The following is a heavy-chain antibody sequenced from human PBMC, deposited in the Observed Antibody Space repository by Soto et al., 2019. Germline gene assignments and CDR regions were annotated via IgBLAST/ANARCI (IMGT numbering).Heavy chain of an antibody. CDR3: ARGVLEQVRVVNTDYYYYYYMDG. Sequence: SETLSLTCAVSSGSISSSNWWSWVRQPPGKGLEWIGEIYHSGSTNYNPSLKSRVTISVDKSKNQFSLKLSSVTAADTAVYYCARGVLEQVRVVNTDYYYYYYMDGWGKGTTVTVSS. J-gene: IGHJ6*03. CDR2: IYHSGST. CDR1: SGSISSSNW. D-gene: IGHD3-10*01. V-gene: IGHV4-4*02.